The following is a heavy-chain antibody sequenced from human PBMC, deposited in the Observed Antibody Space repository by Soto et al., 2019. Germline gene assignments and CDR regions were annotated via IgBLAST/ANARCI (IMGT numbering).Heavy chain of an antibody. D-gene: IGHD3-10*01. Sequence: GGSLRLSCAASGFIFNSYSMHWVRQAPGKGLEWVSSISSSTPYIYYADSVKGRFTISRDNAENSLYLQMNSLRAEDTAVYYCARDYYASGSHDYWGQGTLVTVSS. CDR2: ISSSTPYI. CDR1: GFIFNSYS. J-gene: IGHJ4*02. CDR3: ARDYYASGSHDY. V-gene: IGHV3-21*01.